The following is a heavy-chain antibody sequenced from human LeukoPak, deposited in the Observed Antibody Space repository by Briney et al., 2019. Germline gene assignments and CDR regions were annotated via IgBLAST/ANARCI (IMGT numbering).Heavy chain of an antibody. V-gene: IGHV3-23*01. CDR2: ISGSGGST. J-gene: IGHJ4*02. CDR1: GFTFSSYA. Sequence: QPGGSLRLSCAASGFTFSSYAMSWVRQAPGKGLEWVSAISGSGGSTYYADSVKGRFTISRDNSKNTLYLQMNSLRAEDTAVYYCARDPIRFLEWFQDYWGQGTLVTVSS. D-gene: IGHD3-3*01. CDR3: ARDPIRFLEWFQDY.